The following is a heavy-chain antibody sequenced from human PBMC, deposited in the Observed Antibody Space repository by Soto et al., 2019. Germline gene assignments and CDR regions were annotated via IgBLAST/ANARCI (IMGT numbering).Heavy chain of an antibody. CDR2: ISGYNGDI. J-gene: IGHJ4*02. D-gene: IGHD1-26*01. Sequence: QVHLVQSGGEVKKPGASVKVSCKASGYTFNRHGITWVRQAPGQGLEWMGWISGYNGDINYEQKFQGRVTLSSDTLTSTVYLELKSLRFDDMAVYYCARVRIVGAREIDFWGQGTLVIVSS. CDR3: ARVRIVGAREIDF. V-gene: IGHV1-18*03. CDR1: GYTFNRHG.